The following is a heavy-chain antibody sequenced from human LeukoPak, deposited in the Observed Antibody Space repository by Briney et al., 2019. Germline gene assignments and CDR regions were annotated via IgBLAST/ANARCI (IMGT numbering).Heavy chain of an antibody. J-gene: IGHJ4*02. D-gene: IGHD6-19*01. CDR3: ARKYSSGLDY. CDR2: IYYSGST. Sequence: SSETLSLTCTVSGGSISSGGYYWSWIRQHPGKGLEWIGYIYYSGSTYYNPSLKSRVTISVDTSKNQFSLKLSSVTAADTAVYYCARKYSSGLDYWGQGTLVTVSS. CDR1: GGSISSGGYY. V-gene: IGHV4-31*03.